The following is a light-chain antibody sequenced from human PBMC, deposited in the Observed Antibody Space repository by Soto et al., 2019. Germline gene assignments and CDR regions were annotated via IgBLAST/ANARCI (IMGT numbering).Light chain of an antibody. CDR2: GAS. V-gene: IGKV3-20*01. CDR3: QHYGTTPCT. CDR1: QSITSNS. J-gene: IGKJ1*01. Sequence: ENVLTQSPGTLSLSPGERATLSCRASQSITSNSLAWYQQKPGQAPRLLIYGASRRATGIPDRFSGSGSGTDFTLTISRVEPEDFAVYYCQHYGTTPCTFGQGTKVGIK.